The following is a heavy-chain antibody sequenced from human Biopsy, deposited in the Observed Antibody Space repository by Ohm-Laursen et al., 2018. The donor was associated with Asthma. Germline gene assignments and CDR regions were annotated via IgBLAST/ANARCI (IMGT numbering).Heavy chain of an antibody. V-gene: IGHV1-69*13. CDR3: ARKAGSCISRTCYSLDF. J-gene: IGHJ4*02. CDR1: GGTFNTYV. D-gene: IGHD2-2*01. Sequence: ASVKVSCKSLGGTFNTYVIGWVRQAPGQGLEWMGGINSVFGTTTYPQKFQDRVTITADASTSTVYMELSSLRSEGTGVCYCARKAGSCISRTCYSLDFWGQGTLVTVSS. CDR2: INSVFGTT.